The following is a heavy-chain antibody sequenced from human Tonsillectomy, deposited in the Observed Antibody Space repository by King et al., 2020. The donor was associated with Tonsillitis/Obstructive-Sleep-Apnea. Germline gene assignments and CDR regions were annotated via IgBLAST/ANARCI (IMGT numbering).Heavy chain of an antibody. CDR2: IYPGDSDT. CDR3: ATLPTGSDPNFDH. D-gene: IGHD3-9*01. Sequence: VQLVESGAEVKKPGESLKISCTGSGYSFTSYWIAWVRQMPGKGLEWMGIIYPGDSDTRYSPSFQGQVTISADKSISTAYLQWSSLKASDTAMYYCATLPTGSDPNFDHWGQGTLVTVSS. CDR1: GYSFTSYW. J-gene: IGHJ4*02. V-gene: IGHV5-51*01.